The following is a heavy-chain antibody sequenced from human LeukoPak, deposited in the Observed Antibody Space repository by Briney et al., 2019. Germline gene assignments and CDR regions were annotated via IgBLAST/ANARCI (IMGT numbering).Heavy chain of an antibody. CDR3: ARLSTEVLRYFDWTYYFDY. Sequence: SETLSLTCTVSGGSISSYYWSWIRQSPGKGLEWIGEINHSGSTNYNPSLKSRVTISVDTSKNHFSLKLSSVTAADTAVYFCARLSTEVLRYFDWTYYFDYWGQGTLVTVSS. J-gene: IGHJ4*02. CDR1: GGSISSYY. CDR2: INHSGST. D-gene: IGHD3-9*01. V-gene: IGHV4-34*01.